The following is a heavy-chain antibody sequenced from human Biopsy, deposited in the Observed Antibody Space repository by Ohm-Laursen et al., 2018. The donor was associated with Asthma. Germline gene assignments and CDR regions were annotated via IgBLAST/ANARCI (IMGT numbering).Heavy chain of an antibody. V-gene: IGHV4-34*01. CDR1: GGSFSGYY. D-gene: IGHD3-3*01. CDR2: INHSGST. CDR3: ARSAKTIFGVVMGSYYYGMDV. Sequence: GTLSLTCAVYGGSFSGYYWSWIRQPPGKGLEWIGEINHSGSTNYNPSLKGRVTISVDTSKNQFSLKLSSVTAADTAVYYCARSAKTIFGVVMGSYYYGMDVWGQGTTVTVSS. J-gene: IGHJ6*02.